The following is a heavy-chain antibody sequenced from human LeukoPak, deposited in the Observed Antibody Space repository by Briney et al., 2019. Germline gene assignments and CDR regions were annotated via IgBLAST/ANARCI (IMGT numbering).Heavy chain of an antibody. CDR1: RGSISSSSYY. J-gene: IGHJ3*02. D-gene: IGHD3-22*01. CDR3: ARPMPYYYDSSGYYYDAFDI. Sequence: NASETLSLTCTVSRGSISSSSYYWGWIRQPPGKGLEWIGSIYYTGSTYYNPSLKSRVTISVDTSKDQFSLKLSSVTAADTAVYYCARPMPYYYDSSGYYYDAFDIWGQGIMVTVAS. V-gene: IGHV4-39*01. CDR2: IYYTGST.